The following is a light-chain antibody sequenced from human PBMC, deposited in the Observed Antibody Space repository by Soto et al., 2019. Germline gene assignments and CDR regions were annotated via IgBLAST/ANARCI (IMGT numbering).Light chain of an antibody. CDR3: QKYESYMT. CDR1: HSISTY. J-gene: IGKJ1*01. V-gene: IGKV1-5*01. Sequence: DIQLTQSPSTLSASVAARVTINCRASHSISTYLAWYQQKPGKAPKLLIYDACTLESGVPSRFSGSGSGTDFTLTISSLQPYDFATYYCQKYESYMTFGQGTKVEI. CDR2: DAC.